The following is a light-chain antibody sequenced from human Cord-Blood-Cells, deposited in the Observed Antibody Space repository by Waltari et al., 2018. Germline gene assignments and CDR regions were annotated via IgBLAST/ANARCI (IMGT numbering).Light chain of an antibody. J-gene: IGLJ3*02. CDR2: GTS. CDR1: SPNIGAGYD. V-gene: IGLV1-40*01. CDR3: QSYDSSLSGWV. Sequence: QSALTQPRSVSGSPGQSVTIPCTGSSPNIGAGYDVHWYQQLPGTAPKLLIYGTSNRPSGVPDRFSGSKSGTSASLAITGLQAEDEADYYCQSYDSSLSGWVFGGGTKLTVL.